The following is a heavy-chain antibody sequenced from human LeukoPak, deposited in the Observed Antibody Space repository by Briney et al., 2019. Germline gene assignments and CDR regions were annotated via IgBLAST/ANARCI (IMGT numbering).Heavy chain of an antibody. CDR2: ISRGGGST. J-gene: IGHJ4*02. CDR3: AKEVRPNDY. V-gene: IGHV3-23*01. D-gene: IGHD1-1*01. Sequence: PGGSLRLSCAASGFTFSNSAMCWVRQAPGKGLEWVSGISRGGGSTYYADSVKGWFTISRDTSIDTLYLQMNSLRAEDTAVYYCAKEVRPNDYWGQGTLVTVSS. CDR1: GFTFSNSA.